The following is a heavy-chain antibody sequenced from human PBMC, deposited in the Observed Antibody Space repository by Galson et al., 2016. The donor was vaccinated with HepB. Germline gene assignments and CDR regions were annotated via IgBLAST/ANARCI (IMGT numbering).Heavy chain of an antibody. CDR3: ARGTGMDG. Sequence: SLRLSCAASGFTFTSNWMNWVRQAPGKGLEWVASINRDGDEKYYVGFVKGRFTISRDNAKNSLYLQMNSLRVEDTAVYYCARGTGMDGWGQGTTVTVSS. CDR1: GFTFTSNW. J-gene: IGHJ6*02. V-gene: IGHV3-7*01. CDR2: INRDGDEK.